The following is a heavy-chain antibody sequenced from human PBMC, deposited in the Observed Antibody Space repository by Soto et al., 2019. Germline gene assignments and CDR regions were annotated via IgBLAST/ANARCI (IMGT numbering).Heavy chain of an antibody. CDR3: ATLQLGREEVFDS. D-gene: IGHD1-1*01. Sequence: EVQLVESGGGLVQPGGSLRLSCVASGFTFKTYSMNWVRQAPGKGLEWVSYISETSIAIYYRDSVKGRFTISRDNAKNTLYLQMNSLRDEDTAVYYSATLQLGREEVFDSWGQGTLVTVSS. J-gene: IGHJ4*02. CDR2: ISETSIAI. V-gene: IGHV3-48*02. CDR1: GFTFKTYS.